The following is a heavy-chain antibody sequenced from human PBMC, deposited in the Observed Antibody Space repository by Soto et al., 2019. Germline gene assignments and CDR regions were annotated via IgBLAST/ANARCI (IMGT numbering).Heavy chain of an antibody. V-gene: IGHV3-64*01. CDR1: GFTFSSYA. CDR3: ARPYYGSGNAFDI. CDR2: ISSNGGST. J-gene: IGHJ3*02. D-gene: IGHD3-10*01. Sequence: GGSLRLSCAASGFTFSSYAMHWVRQAPGKGLEYVSAISSNGGSTYYANSVKGRFTISRDNSKNKLYLQMGSLRAEDMAVYYCARPYYGSGNAFDIWGQGTMVTVSS.